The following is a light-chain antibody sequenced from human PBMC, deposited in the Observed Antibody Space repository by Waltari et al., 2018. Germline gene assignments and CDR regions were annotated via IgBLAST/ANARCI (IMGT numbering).Light chain of an antibody. CDR3: AAWDDSLSGL. V-gene: IGLV1-47*01. CDR2: RNN. J-gene: IGLJ2*01. Sequence: QSVLPQPPSASGTPGQRVTISCSGSRPNTGSNYVYWYQQLPGTAPKLLIYRNNQRPSGVPDRFSGSKSGTSASLAISGLRSEDEADYYCAAWDDSLSGLFGGGTKLTVL. CDR1: RPNTGSNY.